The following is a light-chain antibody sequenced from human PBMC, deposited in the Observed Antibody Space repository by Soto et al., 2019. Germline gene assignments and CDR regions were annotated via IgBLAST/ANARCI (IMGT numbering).Light chain of an antibody. CDR1: QSVSSTY. V-gene: IGKV3-20*01. Sequence: VLTQSPATLSLSPGERATLSCRASQSVSSTYLAWYQQQPGQAPRLLMSGTSNRATGTPDRFSGSGSGTDFTLTISRLEPEDFAVYYCQQSGSPPITFGQGTRLEIK. J-gene: IGKJ5*01. CDR3: QQSGSPPIT. CDR2: GTS.